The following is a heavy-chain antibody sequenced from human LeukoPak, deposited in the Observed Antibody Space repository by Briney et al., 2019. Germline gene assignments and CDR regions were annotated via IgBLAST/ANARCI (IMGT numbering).Heavy chain of an antibody. D-gene: IGHD2-15*01. CDR2: IHYSGST. Sequence: KPSETLSLTCTVSGGSISSSSYYWGWIRQPPGKGLEWIGSIHYSGSTYYNPSLKSRVTISVDTSKNQFSLKLSSVTAADTAVYYCARGGYCSGGSCLRLRYNWFDPWGQGTLVTVSS. V-gene: IGHV4-39*07. CDR3: ARGGYCSGGSCLRLRYNWFDP. CDR1: GGSISSSSYY. J-gene: IGHJ5*02.